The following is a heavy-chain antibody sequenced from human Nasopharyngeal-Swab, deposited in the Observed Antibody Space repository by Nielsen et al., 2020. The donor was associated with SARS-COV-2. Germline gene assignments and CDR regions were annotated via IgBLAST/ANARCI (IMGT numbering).Heavy chain of an antibody. CDR1: GFTFSSYS. D-gene: IGHD1-26*01. V-gene: IGHV3-21*01. J-gene: IGHJ4*02. CDR2: ISSSSSYI. Sequence: GSLRLSCAASGFTFSSYSMNWVRQAPGKGLEWVSSISSSSSYIYYTDSLKGRFTISRDNARNSLYLQMNSLRAEDTAVYYCARERVGATSLTRVGFDYWGQGILVTVSS. CDR3: ARERVGATSLTRVGFDY.